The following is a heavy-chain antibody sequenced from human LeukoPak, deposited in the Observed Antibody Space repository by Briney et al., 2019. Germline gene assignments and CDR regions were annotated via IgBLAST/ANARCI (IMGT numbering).Heavy chain of an antibody. J-gene: IGHJ3*02. CDR2: ISYSGANS. CDR3: AKSREAVAGTGAFDI. V-gene: IGHV3-23*01. CDR1: GFTFSGSA. D-gene: IGHD6-19*01. Sequence: GGSLRLSCAASGFTFSGSAMSWVRQAPGEGLEWVSLISYSGANSYYTDSVRGRFTISRDNSRNTLYLQMNSLRAEGTAVYYCAKSREAVAGTGAFDIWGQGTMVTVFS.